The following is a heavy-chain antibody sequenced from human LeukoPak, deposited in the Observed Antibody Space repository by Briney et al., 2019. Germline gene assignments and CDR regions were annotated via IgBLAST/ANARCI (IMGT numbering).Heavy chain of an antibody. J-gene: IGHJ5*02. Sequence: PSETLSLTCTVSGGSLSSSSYYWGWIRQPPGKGLEWIGSIYYSGSTYYNPSLKSRVTISVDTSKNQFSLKLSSVTAADTAVYYCARQVYWFDPWGQGTLVTVSS. CDR2: IYYSGST. CDR3: ARQVYWFDP. CDR1: GGSLSSSSYY. V-gene: IGHV4-39*01.